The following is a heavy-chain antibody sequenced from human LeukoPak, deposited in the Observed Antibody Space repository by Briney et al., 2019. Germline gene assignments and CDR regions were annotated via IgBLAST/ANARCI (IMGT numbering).Heavy chain of an antibody. Sequence: PSETLSLTCTVSGGSISIYYWSWIRQPPGKGLEWIGYIYYSGSTNYNPSLKSRVTISVDTSKNQFSLKLSSVTAADTAVYYCARDRGLLRMGFDPWGQGTLVTVSS. CDR2: IYYSGST. D-gene: IGHD3-22*01. V-gene: IGHV4-59*01. CDR1: GGSISIYY. CDR3: ARDRGLLRMGFDP. J-gene: IGHJ5*02.